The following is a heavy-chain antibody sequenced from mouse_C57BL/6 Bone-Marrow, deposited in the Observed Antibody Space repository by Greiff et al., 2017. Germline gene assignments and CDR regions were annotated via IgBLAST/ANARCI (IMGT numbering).Heavy chain of an antibody. CDR3: ARHPVGGGPWFAY. CDR2: ISSGGSYT. Sequence: EVQLVESGGDLVKPGGSLTLSCAASGFTFSSYGISWVRQTPDQRLEWVATISSGGSYTYYPDSVQGRFTISSDNAKNTLYLQMSSLTSEDTAMYYCARHPVGGGPWFAYWGQGTLVTVSA. CDR1: GFTFSSYG. V-gene: IGHV5-6*01. D-gene: IGHD3-1*01. J-gene: IGHJ3*01.